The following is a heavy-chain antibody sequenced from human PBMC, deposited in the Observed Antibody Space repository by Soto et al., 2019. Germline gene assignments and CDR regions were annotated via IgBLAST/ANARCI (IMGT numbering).Heavy chain of an antibody. CDR3: ARRAMRIHSAFDG. J-gene: IGHJ3*01. Sequence: SGPTLVNPTETLPLTCTFSGFSIRTSGMYVSWIRQPPGKALEWLAVINWDDDKYYNTSLKTRLTISKDASKSQVVLTMTNVAPVDKATYYWARRAMRIHSAFDGWGKGTMVTFS. CDR2: INWDDDK. V-gene: IGHV2-70*01. CDR1: GFSIRTSGMY. D-gene: IGHD2-2*01.